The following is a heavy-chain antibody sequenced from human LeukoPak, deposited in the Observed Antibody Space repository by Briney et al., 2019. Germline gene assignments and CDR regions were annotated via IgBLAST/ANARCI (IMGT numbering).Heavy chain of an antibody. J-gene: IGHJ5*02. D-gene: IGHD2-2*01. CDR1: GFTFSSHW. V-gene: IGHV3-74*01. CDR3: VRGALRDCSYTSCTRGNWFDP. CDR2: INADGSAT. Sequence: GGSLRLSCAASGFTFSSHWMHWVRQAPEKGLVGVSHINADGSATYYAASVKGRFAISRDNARNTLYLQMHSLTAEDTGVYYCVRGALRDCSYTSCTRGNWFDPWGQGTLVTVSS.